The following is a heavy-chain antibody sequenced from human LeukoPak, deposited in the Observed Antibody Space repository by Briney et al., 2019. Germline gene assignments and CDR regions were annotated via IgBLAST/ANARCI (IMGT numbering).Heavy chain of an antibody. J-gene: IGHJ4*02. CDR3: ARVSPDY. CDR2: INHSGST. V-gene: IGHV4-34*01. Sequence: SETLSLTCAVYGESFSGYYWSWIRQPPGKGLEWIGEINHSGSTNYNPSLKSRVTISVDTSKNQFSLKLGSVTAADTAVYYCARVSPDYWGQGTLVTVSS. CDR1: GESFSGYY.